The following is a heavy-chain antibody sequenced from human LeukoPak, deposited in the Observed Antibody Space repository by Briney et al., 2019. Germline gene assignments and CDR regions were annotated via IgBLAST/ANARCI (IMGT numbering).Heavy chain of an antibody. CDR1: GYTFTGYY. V-gene: IGHV1-2*02. D-gene: IGHD5-12*01. Sequence: ASVKVSCKASGYTFTGYYMHWVRQAPGQGLEWMGWINPNSGVTYYEQNFQGRVTMTRDTSISTAYMELSSLRSEDTAVYYCAREPSPRERIVATYFDYWGQGTLVTVSS. CDR3: AREPSPRERIVATYFDY. CDR2: INPNSGVT. J-gene: IGHJ4*02.